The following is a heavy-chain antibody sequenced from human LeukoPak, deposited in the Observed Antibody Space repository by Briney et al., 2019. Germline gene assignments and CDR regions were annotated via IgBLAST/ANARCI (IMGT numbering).Heavy chain of an antibody. CDR3: VREGYYESGSSPTFYFDC. V-gene: IGHV3-30-3*01. CDR2: ISYAVNIK. J-gene: IGHJ4*02. CDR1: GFDFHNYV. Sequence: GGSLRLSCAASGFDFHNYVIHWVRQAPGKGLEWVAVISYAVNIKYYADSVKGRFTISRDSSSKTVFLQMNSLRTEDTAVYYCVREGYYESGSSPTFYFDCWGQGTLVTVSS. D-gene: IGHD3-10*01.